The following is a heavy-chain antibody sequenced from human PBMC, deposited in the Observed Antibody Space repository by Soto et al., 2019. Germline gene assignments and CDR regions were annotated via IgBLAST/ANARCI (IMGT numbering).Heavy chain of an antibody. CDR1: GFTFSNYG. V-gene: IGHV1-18*01. CDR2: VSANNGHT. D-gene: IGHD2-8*01. J-gene: IGHJ6*02. Sequence: ASVKVSWKASGFTFSNYGLNWVRQAPGQGLEWMGWVSANNGHTNYAQNLQGRVSMTTDTSTSTAYMELRGLRFDDTAVYYCARDIESVTAKHFFYYYAMDVWGQGTTVTVSS. CDR3: ARDIESVTAKHFFYYYAMDV.